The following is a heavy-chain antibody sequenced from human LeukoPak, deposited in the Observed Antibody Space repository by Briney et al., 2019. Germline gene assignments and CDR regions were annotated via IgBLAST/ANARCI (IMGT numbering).Heavy chain of an antibody. CDR1: GFTFSSYA. CDR2: ISSNGGST. J-gene: IGHJ6*04. D-gene: IGHD6-13*01. Sequence: GGSLRLSCPASGFTFSSYAMHWVRQAPGKGLEYVSGISSNGGSTYYADSVKGRFTISRDNSKNTLYLQMSSLRAEDTAVYYCVKDQGYSSSWSYAMDVWGEGTTVIVSS. CDR3: VKDQGYSSSWSYAMDV. V-gene: IGHV3-64D*06.